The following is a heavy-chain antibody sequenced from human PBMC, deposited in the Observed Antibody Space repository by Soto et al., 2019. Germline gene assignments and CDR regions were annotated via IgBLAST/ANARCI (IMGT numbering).Heavy chain of an antibody. D-gene: IGHD1-7*01. CDR3: AGAPGLSSISGTTLGA. J-gene: IGHJ5*01. V-gene: IGHV3-74*01. Sequence: PGGSLRLSCAASGFTFSSHWMHWVRQAPGKGLVWVSRINGDGSSTSYADSVKGRFTISRDNAKNMLYLQVNSLRADDTAVYYCAGAPGLSSISGTTLGAWGQGTLVTVSS. CDR1: GFTFSSHW. CDR2: INGDGSST.